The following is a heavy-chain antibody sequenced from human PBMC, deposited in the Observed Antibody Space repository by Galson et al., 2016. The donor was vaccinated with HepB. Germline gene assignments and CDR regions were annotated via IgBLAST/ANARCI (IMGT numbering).Heavy chain of an antibody. J-gene: IGHJ3*02. V-gene: IGHV5-51*01. Sequence: QSGAEVTKPGESLKISCKVSGDDFITSWIGWVRQMPGKGLEWMGIIFPEDSDTRYSPSFQGQVTISADKSISTASLQWGSLKASDSAIYYCARVPERWELLEGVLGDGFDMWGQGTGVSVSP. CDR2: IFPEDSDT. D-gene: IGHD3-3*01. CDR1: GDDFITSW. CDR3: ARVPERWELLEGVLGDGFDM.